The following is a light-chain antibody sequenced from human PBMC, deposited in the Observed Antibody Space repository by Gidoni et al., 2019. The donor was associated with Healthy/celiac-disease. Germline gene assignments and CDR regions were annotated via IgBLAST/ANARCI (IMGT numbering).Light chain of an antibody. Sequence: IQMTLSPSTLSASVGDRVTITCRASQSISSWLAWYQQKPGKAPKLLIYRASSLESGVPSRFSGSGSGTEFTLTISSLQSDDFATYYCQQYNSYSRTFGQGTKVEIK. CDR2: RAS. J-gene: IGKJ1*01. CDR3: QQYNSYSRT. V-gene: IGKV1-5*03. CDR1: QSISSW.